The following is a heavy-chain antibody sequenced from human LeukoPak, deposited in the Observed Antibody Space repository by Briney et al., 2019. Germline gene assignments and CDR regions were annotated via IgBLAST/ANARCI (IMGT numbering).Heavy chain of an antibody. V-gene: IGHV4-30-4*01. Sequence: SETLSLTCTVSGGSISSGDYYWSWIRQPTGKGLEWIGYIYYSGSTYYNPSLKSRVTISVDTSKNQFSLKLSSVTAADTAVYYCARGGGYDSSGYYWGYFDYWGQGTLVTVSS. CDR2: IYYSGST. D-gene: IGHD3-22*01. CDR3: ARGGGYDSSGYYWGYFDY. CDR1: GGSISSGDYY. J-gene: IGHJ4*02.